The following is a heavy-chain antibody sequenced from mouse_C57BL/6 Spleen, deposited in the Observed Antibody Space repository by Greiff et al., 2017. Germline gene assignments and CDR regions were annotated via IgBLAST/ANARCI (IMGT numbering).Heavy chain of an antibody. Sequence: VQLQQSGPVLVKPGASVKMSCKASGYTFTDYYMNWVKQSHGKSLEWIGVINPYNGGTSYNQKFKGKATLTVAKSSSTAYMELNSLTSEDSAVYYCARLYYGSSYRYAMDYWGQGTSVTVSS. V-gene: IGHV1-19*01. CDR1: GYTFTDYY. CDR2: INPYNGGT. D-gene: IGHD1-1*01. J-gene: IGHJ4*01. CDR3: ARLYYGSSYRYAMDY.